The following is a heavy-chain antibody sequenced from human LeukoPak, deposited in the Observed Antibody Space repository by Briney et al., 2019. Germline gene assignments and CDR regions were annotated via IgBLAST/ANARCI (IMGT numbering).Heavy chain of an antibody. CDR1: GFTFDDYA. CDR3: AKHMGDSSGYPDY. V-gene: IGHV3-43D*03. D-gene: IGHD3-22*01. J-gene: IGHJ4*01. CDR2: ISWDGGST. Sequence: GWSLTLSCAPSGFTFDDYAMHWVRQAPGKGLEWVSLISWDGGSTYYADSVKGRFTISRDNSKNSLYLQMNSLRAEHTALSSCAKHMGDSSGYPDYWGHGTLVTVSS.